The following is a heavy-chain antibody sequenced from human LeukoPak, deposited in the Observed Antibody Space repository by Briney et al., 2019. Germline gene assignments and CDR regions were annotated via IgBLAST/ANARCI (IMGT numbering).Heavy chain of an antibody. CDR2: IIPIFGTA. V-gene: IGHV1-69*05. Sequence: GSSVKVSCKASGGTFSSYAISWVRQAPGQGLEWMGRIIPIFGTANYAQKFQGRVTITTDESTSTAYMELSSLRSGDTAVYYCASGSYYDFRSGYSRYYYYYMDVWGKGTTVTVSS. D-gene: IGHD3-3*01. J-gene: IGHJ6*03. CDR3: ASGSYYDFRSGYSRYYYYYMDV. CDR1: GGTFSSYA.